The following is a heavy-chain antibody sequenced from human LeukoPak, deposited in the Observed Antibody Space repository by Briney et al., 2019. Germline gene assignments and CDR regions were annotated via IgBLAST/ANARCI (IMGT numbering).Heavy chain of an antibody. J-gene: IGHJ4*02. D-gene: IGHD3-22*01. Sequence: SVKVSCKASGGTFSSYAISWVRPAPGQGLEWMGGIIPIFGTANYAQKFQGRVTITADESTSTAYMELSSLRSEDTAVYYCATSDSSGYYDYFDYWGQGTLVTVSS. CDR2: IIPIFGTA. CDR1: GGTFSSYA. CDR3: ATSDSSGYYDYFDY. V-gene: IGHV1-69*01.